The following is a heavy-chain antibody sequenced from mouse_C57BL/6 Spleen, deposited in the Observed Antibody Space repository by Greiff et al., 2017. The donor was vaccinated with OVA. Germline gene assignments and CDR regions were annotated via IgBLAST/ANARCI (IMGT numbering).Heavy chain of an antibody. V-gene: IGHV1-78*01. J-gene: IGHJ3*01. D-gene: IGHD1-1*01. Sequence: VQLQESDAELVKPGASVKISCKVSGYTFTDHTIHWMKQRPEQGLEWIGYIYPRDGSTKYNEKFKGKATLTADKSSSTAYMQLNSLTSEDSAVYFCARDYGSSSAWFAYWGQGTLVTVSA. CDR3: ARDYGSSSAWFAY. CDR1: GYTFTDHT. CDR2: IYPRDGST.